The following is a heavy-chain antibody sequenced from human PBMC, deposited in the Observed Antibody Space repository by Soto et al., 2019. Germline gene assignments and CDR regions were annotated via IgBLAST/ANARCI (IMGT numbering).Heavy chain of an antibody. J-gene: IGHJ4*02. V-gene: IGHV3-30*18. D-gene: IGHD3-9*01. CDR2: ISSDGGNK. CDR1: GFTFNNYG. Sequence: PGGSLRLSCAASGFTFNNYGMHWVRQAPGKGLEWVAVISSDGGNKYYADSVKGRFTISRDNSKNTLNLQMNSLRVEDTAVYYCAKEGLRYFDWLLPPLDFWGQGTLVTVSS. CDR3: AKEGLRYFDWLLPPLDF.